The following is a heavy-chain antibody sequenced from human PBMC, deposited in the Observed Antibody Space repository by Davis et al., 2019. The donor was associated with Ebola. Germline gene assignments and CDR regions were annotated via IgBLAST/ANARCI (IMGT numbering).Heavy chain of an antibody. V-gene: IGHV3-30*03. CDR3: AADFWGGPRFYYGMDV. Sequence: PGGSLRLSCAAFAFTFGTYGMHWVRQAPGKGLEWVASMSYDGRHTSYIDSVKGRFTISRDNSENTLFLQMNSLRAEDTAVYYCAADFWGGPRFYYGMDVWGQGTTVTVSS. D-gene: IGHD3-3*01. CDR1: AFTFGTYG. J-gene: IGHJ6*02. CDR2: MSYDGRHT.